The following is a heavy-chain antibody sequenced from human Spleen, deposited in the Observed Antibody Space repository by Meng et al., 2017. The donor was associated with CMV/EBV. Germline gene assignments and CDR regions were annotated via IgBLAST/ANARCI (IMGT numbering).Heavy chain of an antibody. CDR1: GYTFTSYG. Sequence: ASVKVSCKASGYTFTSYGVSWVRQAPGQGLEWMGWISTYKGNSNYAQKLQGRVTMTADTSTSTAYMELWSLRSDDTAVYYCARGQSQTMGWVYYFDYWGQGTLVTVSS. J-gene: IGHJ4*02. V-gene: IGHV1-18*01. CDR2: ISTYKGNS. CDR3: ARGQSQTMGWVYYFDY. D-gene: IGHD1-1*01.